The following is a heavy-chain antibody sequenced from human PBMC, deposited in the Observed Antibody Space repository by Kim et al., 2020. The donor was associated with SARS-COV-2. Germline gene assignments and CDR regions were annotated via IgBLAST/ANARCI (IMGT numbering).Heavy chain of an antibody. CDR3: ASLMSSGYSIH. CDR2: T. V-gene: IGHV3-53*04. Sequence: TYYAASVKGRFTISRHNSKNTLYLQMNSLRAEDTAVYYCASLMSSGYSIHWGQGTLVTVSS. J-gene: IGHJ4*02. D-gene: IGHD3-22*01.